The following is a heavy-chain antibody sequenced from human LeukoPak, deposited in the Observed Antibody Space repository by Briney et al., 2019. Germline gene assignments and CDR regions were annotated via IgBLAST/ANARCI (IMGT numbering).Heavy chain of an antibody. CDR3: ARRVRFGDGWVFDY. CDR1: GGSISSGSYS. Sequence: SETLSLTCAVSGGSISSGSYSWSWIRQPPGKGLEWIGEINHSGNTNYNPSLKSRVTISVDTSKNQFSLNLNSVTAADTAVYYCARRVRFGDGWVFDYWGQGTLVTVSS. D-gene: IGHD5-24*01. V-gene: IGHV4-34*01. J-gene: IGHJ4*02. CDR2: INHSGNT.